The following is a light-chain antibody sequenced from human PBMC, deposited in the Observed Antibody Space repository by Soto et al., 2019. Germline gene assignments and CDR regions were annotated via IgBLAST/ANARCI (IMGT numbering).Light chain of an antibody. Sequence: QSALTQPPSASGSPGQSVTISCTGTSSDVGGYNVVCWYQQHPGKAPKLMIYEVSKRPSGVPDRFSGSKSGNTASLTVSGLQAEDEADYYCVSYAGSNVVFGGGTKVTVL. CDR3: VSYAGSNVV. CDR1: SSDVGGYNV. V-gene: IGLV2-8*01. CDR2: EVS. J-gene: IGLJ2*01.